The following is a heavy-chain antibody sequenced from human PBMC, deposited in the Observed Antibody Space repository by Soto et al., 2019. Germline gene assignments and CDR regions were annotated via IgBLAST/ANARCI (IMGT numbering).Heavy chain of an antibody. V-gene: IGHV1-3*04. J-gene: IGHJ4*02. CDR3: ARGALSTPMVRLSHY. Sequence: EASVKVSCKASGYTFSSYAMHWVRQTPGQRLEWMGWINTANGRTTYSQKFQDRLTINRDTSASTAYMELSGLRFEDTAVYYCARGALSTPMVRLSHYWGQGTPVTVSS. CDR2: INTANGRT. D-gene: IGHD5-18*01. CDR1: GYTFSSYA.